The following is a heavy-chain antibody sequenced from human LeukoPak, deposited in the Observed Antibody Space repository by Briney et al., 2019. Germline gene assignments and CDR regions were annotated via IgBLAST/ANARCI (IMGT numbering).Heavy chain of an antibody. CDR2: ISAYNGNT. Sequence: ASVKVSCKASGYTFTSHGISWVRQAPGQGLEWMGWISAYNGNTNYAQKLQGRVTMTTDTSTSTAYMELRSLRSDDTAVYYCARSLGYCSSTSCYTADYWGQGTLVTVSS. J-gene: IGHJ4*02. V-gene: IGHV1-18*01. CDR3: ARSLGYCSSTSCYTADY. CDR1: GYTFTSHG. D-gene: IGHD2-2*02.